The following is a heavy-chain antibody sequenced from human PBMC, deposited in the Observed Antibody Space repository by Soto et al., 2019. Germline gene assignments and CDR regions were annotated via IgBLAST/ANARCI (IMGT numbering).Heavy chain of an antibody. CDR1: GGTFSSYA. V-gene: IGHV1-69*13. CDR2: IIPIFGTA. Sequence: SVKVSCKASGGTFSSYAISWVRQAPGQGLEWMGGIIPIFGTANYAQKFQGRVTITADESTSTAYMELSSLRSEDTAVYYCASELVEMATIYAFDIWGQGTMVTVS. J-gene: IGHJ3*02. CDR3: ASELVEMATIYAFDI. D-gene: IGHD5-12*01.